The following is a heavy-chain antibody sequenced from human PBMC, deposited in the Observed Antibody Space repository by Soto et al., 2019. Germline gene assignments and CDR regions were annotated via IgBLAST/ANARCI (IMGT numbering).Heavy chain of an antibody. Sequence: GGSLRLSCAASGFTFSSYSMNWVRQAPGRGLEWVSYISSSSSTIYYADTVKGRFTISRDNAKNSLYLQMNSLRAEDTAVYYFATVPPLWGSYRFNYYYYYMDVWGKGTTVTVSS. CDR1: GFTFSSYS. CDR3: ATVPPLWGSYRFNYYYYYMDV. V-gene: IGHV3-48*01. D-gene: IGHD3-16*02. CDR2: ISSSSSTI. J-gene: IGHJ6*03.